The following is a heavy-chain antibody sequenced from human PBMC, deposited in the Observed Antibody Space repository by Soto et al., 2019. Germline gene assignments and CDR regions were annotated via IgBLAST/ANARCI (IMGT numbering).Heavy chain of an antibody. V-gene: IGHV3-74*01. Sequence: GESLKISCAASGFTLSNHWMHWVRQAPGKGLEWVSRVSSDGSTTVYADSVRGRFTISRDNAKNTLYLQMNSLRGEDTAVYYCSRGHLSSLDVWGEGTTVTVSS. J-gene: IGHJ6*04. D-gene: IGHD3-16*01. CDR1: GFTLSNHW. CDR3: SRGHLSSLDV. CDR2: VSSDGSTT.